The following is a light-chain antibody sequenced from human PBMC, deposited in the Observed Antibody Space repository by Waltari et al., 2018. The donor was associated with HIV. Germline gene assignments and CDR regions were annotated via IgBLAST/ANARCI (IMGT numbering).Light chain of an antibody. CDR1: QNIGTN. V-gene: IGKV1-39*01. Sequence: DIQMPQSPSSLSASVGDRVPITFRTRQNIGTNLNWYQQKPGRAPKLLIYAASRLQNMVPSRFSGRGSGTDFTLSISGLQSEDFATYHCQQSYNTPRTFGQGTKVEIK. J-gene: IGKJ1*01. CDR2: AAS. CDR3: QQSYNTPRT.